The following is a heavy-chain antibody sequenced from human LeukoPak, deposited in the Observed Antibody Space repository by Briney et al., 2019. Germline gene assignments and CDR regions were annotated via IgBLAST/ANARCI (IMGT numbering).Heavy chain of an antibody. V-gene: IGHV3-53*01. Sequence: GGSLRLSCAASGFTVSSNYMSWVRQAPGKGLEWVSVIYSGGSTYYADSVKGRFTISRDNSKNTLYLQMNSLRAEDAAVYYCARHGTITMVRGRLRYYYMDVWGKGATVTISS. D-gene: IGHD3-10*01. CDR1: GFTVSSNY. J-gene: IGHJ6*03. CDR2: IYSGGST. CDR3: ARHGTITMVRGRLRYYYMDV.